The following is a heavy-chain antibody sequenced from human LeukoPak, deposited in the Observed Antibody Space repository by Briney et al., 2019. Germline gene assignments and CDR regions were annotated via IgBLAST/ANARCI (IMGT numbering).Heavy chain of an antibody. V-gene: IGHV1-46*01. D-gene: IGHD6-19*01. Sequence: GASVKVSCKASGYTFTSYYMHRVRQAPGQGLEWMGIINPSGGSTSYAQKFQGRVTMTRDTSTSTVYMELSSLRSEDTAVYYCGIAVAGTGIDYWGQGTLVTVSS. CDR2: INPSGGST. CDR1: GYTFTSYY. J-gene: IGHJ4*02. CDR3: GIAVAGTGIDY.